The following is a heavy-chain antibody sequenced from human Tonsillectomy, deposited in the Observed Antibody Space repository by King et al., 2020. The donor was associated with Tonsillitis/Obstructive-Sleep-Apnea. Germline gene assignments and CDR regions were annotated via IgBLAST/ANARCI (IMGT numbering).Heavy chain of an antibody. J-gene: IGHJ5*02. D-gene: IGHD2-2*01. V-gene: IGHV4-34*01. CDR2: INHSGST. CDR1: GGSFSGYY. CDR3: ARASEDIVVVPAAPAYNWFDP. Sequence: VQLPQWGAGLLKPSATLSLTCAVYGGSFSGYYWSWIRQPPGKGLEWIGEINHSGSTNYNPSLKSRVTISVDTSKNQFSLKLSSVTAADTAVYYCARASEDIVVVPAAPAYNWFDPWGQGTLVTVSS.